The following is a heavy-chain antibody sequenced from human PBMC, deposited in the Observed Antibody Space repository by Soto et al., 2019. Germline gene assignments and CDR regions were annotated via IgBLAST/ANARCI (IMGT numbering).Heavy chain of an antibody. D-gene: IGHD1-26*01. CDR1: GFTFSDHA. Sequence: GGSLRLSCATSGFTFSDHAMHWVRQAPGEGLEWVSGIRGDFVTTPYADSVKGRFTISRDNSQNTLYLHMNSLRAEDTARYYCVKEGKMGVEGFDFWGQGTLVTVSS. CDR2: IRGDFVTT. V-gene: IGHV3-23*01. J-gene: IGHJ4*02. CDR3: VKEGKMGVEGFDF.